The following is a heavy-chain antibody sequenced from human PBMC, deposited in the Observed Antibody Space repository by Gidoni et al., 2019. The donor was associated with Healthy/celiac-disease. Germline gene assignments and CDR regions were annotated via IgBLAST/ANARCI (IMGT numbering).Heavy chain of an antibody. D-gene: IGHD5-12*01. Sequence: QVQLVQSGAELKKPGSAVQVSCNASGGTCSSYAVSWVRQAPGQGLEWMGGIIPIFGTANYEQKFQGRVTITADKSTNTAYMKLSSLRSEDTAVYYCAREGGYKMGLALLWGQGTLVTVSS. J-gene: IGHJ4*02. CDR1: GGTCSSYA. V-gene: IGHV1-69*06. CDR3: AREGGYKMGLALL. CDR2: IIPIFGTA.